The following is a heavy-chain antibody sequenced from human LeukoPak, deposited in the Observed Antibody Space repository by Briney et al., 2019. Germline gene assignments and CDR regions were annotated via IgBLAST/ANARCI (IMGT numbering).Heavy chain of an antibody. CDR2: IYYSGST. D-gene: IGHD5-18*01. CDR1: GGSISSYY. V-gene: IGHV4-59*01. Sequence: SETLSLTCTVSGGSISSYYWSWIRQPPGKGLEWIGYIYYSGSTSYNPSLKSRVTISVDTSKNQFSLKLSSVTAADTAVYYCARVSQRRYSYGLMKWGQGTLVTVSS. CDR3: ARVSQRRYSYGLMK. J-gene: IGHJ4*02.